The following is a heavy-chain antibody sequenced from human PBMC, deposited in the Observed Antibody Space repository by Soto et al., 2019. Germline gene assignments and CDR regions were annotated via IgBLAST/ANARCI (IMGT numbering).Heavy chain of an antibody. CDR3: ARERTGPNYFDY. J-gene: IGHJ4*02. Sequence: QVQLVQSGAEVKKPGASVKVSCKASGYTFTSYDINWVRQATGQGLEWMGWMNPNSGNTAYAQKFQGRVTMTRTTAISTAYMKMSSLRAEDTAVYDCARERTGPNYFDYLGQGTLVPVSS. V-gene: IGHV1-8*01. D-gene: IGHD1-7*01. CDR1: GYTFTSYD. CDR2: MNPNSGNT.